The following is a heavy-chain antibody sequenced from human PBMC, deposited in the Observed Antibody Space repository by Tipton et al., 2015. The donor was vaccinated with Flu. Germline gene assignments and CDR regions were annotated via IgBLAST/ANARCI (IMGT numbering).Heavy chain of an antibody. CDR1: GFTVSHYY. CDR3: ARGTDSSGWPHYFDD. V-gene: IGHV3-66*02. CDR2: IYSGGGAT. D-gene: IGHD6-19*01. Sequence: SLRLSCAASGFTVSHYYMIWVRQAPGKGLEWVSVIYSGGGATYYGDSVKGRFTISRDNSKNTLYLQMNSLRPEDTALYYCARGTDSSGWPHYFDDWGQGALVTVPS. J-gene: IGHJ4*02.